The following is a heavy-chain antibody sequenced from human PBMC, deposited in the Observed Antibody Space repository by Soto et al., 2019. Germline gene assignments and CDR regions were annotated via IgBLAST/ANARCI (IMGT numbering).Heavy chain of an antibody. CDR3: AHRLLNTFLGLVTMTSIYFDY. D-gene: IGHD3-16*01. Sequence: QITLKESGPALVKPTQTLTLTCTFSGFSLTTSGVGVGWIRQPPGKAPEWLALIYWDDDKRYKSSLETRITNTKDTFKNQVVLTMTNMDPVVTATYYCAHRLLNTFLGLVTMTSIYFDYWGQAIPVSVSS. CDR1: GFSLTTSGVG. J-gene: IGHJ4*02. V-gene: IGHV2-5*02. CDR2: IYWDDDK.